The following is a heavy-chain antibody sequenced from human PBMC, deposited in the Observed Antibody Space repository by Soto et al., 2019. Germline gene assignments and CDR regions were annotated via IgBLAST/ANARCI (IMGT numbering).Heavy chain of an antibody. D-gene: IGHD6-13*01. J-gene: IGHJ6*02. CDR2: ISSNSRTK. V-gene: IGHV3-48*01. CDR3: ARDLGVAAGTSRAGYYYYGMDV. Sequence: GGSLRLSCAASGFTFSSYSMNRVRQAPGKGLEWVSYISSNSRTKYYADSVKGRFTISRDNAKNSLYLHMNSLRAEDTAVYYCARDLGVAAGTSRAGYYYYGMDVWGQGTTVTVSS. CDR1: GFTFSSYS.